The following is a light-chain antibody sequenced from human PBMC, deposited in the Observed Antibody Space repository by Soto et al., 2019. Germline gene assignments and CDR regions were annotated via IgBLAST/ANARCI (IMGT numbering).Light chain of an antibody. CDR3: QQYNTFSLT. CDR2: DVS. V-gene: IGKV1-5*01. CDR1: QTIRRI. Sequence: DIQLTQSPSTLCASVGDRVTITCRASQTIRRILAWYQQKPGTAPKLLIYDVSSLESGVPSRFGGSGSETEFTLTIRGLQPDDFATYYCQQYNTFSLTFGGGTKVDIK. J-gene: IGKJ4*02.